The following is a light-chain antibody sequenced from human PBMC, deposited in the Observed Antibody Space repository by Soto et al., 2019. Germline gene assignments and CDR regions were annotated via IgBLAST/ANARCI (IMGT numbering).Light chain of an antibody. CDR3: QQYNNWPPLMCT. CDR2: GAS. CDR1: QSVSSN. J-gene: IGKJ2*02. Sequence: EIVMTQSPATLSVSPGERATLSCRDSQSVSSNLAWYQQKPGQAPRLLIYGASTRASDIPARFSGSGSGTEFTPTISSLQSEDFAVYYCQQYNNWPPLMCTFGQGTKLEI. V-gene: IGKV3D-15*01.